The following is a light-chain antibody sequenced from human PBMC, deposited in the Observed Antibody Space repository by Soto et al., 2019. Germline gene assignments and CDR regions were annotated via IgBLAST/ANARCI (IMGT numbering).Light chain of an antibody. V-gene: IGKV1-9*01. CDR3: QQLDSSVCT. CDR1: QGISSY. J-gene: IGKJ3*01. CDR2: AAS. Sequence: IQLTQSPSSLSASVGDRVAITCRACQGISSYLAWYPQKPGEAHKLLIYAASTLQSGVPSRFSGSGSGTDFTLTICSLQPEDFATYSCQQLDSSVCTVGPGTKVDSK.